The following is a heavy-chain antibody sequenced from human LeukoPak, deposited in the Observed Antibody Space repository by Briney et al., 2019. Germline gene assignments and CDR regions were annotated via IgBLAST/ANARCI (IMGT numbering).Heavy chain of an antibody. Sequence: GGSLRLSCAVSGFTFSSYGMHWVRQAPGQGLEWVAVIWYDGTTKYYADSVKGRFTISRDNSKNTLYLQMNSLSVEDTAVYFCSTEDVSGSFDYWGQGTPVTVSS. D-gene: IGHD3-10*01. J-gene: IGHJ4*02. CDR2: IWYDGTTK. CDR3: STEDVSGSFDY. CDR1: GFTFSSYG. V-gene: IGHV3-33*01.